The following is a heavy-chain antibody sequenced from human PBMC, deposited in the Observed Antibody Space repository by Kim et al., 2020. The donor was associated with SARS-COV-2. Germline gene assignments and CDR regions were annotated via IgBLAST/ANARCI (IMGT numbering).Heavy chain of an antibody. CDR3: ARDSYYYGSGSCDY. CDR1: GFTFSSYA. V-gene: IGHV3-30*04. J-gene: IGHJ4*02. Sequence: GGSLRLSCAASGFTFSSYAMHWVRQAPGKGLEWVAVISYDGSNKYYADSVKGRFTISRDNSKNTLYLQMNSLRAEDTAVYYCARDSYYYGSGSCDYWGQG. CDR2: ISYDGSNK. D-gene: IGHD3-10*01.